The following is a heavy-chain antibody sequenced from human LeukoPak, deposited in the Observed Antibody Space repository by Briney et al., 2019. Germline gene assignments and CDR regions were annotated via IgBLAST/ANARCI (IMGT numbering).Heavy chain of an antibody. J-gene: IGHJ4*02. CDR2: FDPEEGKT. CDR1: GYIFTELS. Sequence: ASVKVSCKVSGYIFTELSMHWVRQARGKGLEWMGGFDPEEGKTIYAQKFQGRVSMTEDTSTDTAYMELSSLRSEDTAAYYCATGCTGSSCYSLDYWGQGTLVTVSS. V-gene: IGHV1-24*01. D-gene: IGHD2-15*01. CDR3: ATGCTGSSCYSLDY.